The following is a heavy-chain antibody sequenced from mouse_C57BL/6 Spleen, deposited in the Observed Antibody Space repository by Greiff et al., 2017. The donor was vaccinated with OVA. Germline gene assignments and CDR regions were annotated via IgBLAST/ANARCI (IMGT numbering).Heavy chain of an antibody. CDR3: AWGGNGPFDY. CDR2: IDPSDSYT. CDR1: GYTFTSYW. V-gene: IGHV1-69*01. Sequence: QVQLQQSGAELVMPGASVKLSCKASGYTFTSYWMHWVKQRPGQGLEWIGEIDPSDSYTNYNQKFKGKSTLTVDKSSSTAYMQLSSLTSEDSAVYYCAWGGNGPFDYWGQGTTLTVSS. D-gene: IGHD2-1*01. J-gene: IGHJ2*01.